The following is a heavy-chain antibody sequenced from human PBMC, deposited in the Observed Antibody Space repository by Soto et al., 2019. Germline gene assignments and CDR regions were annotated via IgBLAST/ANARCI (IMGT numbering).Heavy chain of an antibody. CDR1: GFSLSTRGVR. CDR3: AGRPRGYSYHFDY. Sequence: QITLKESGPTLVRPTQTLTLTCTFSGFSLSTRGVRVGWIRQPPGKALEWRALIYWDDDEGYSPSLKSRLTSTKDTSKNQLVSTMTNMDPVDTATDSCAGRPRGYSYHFDYWGQGTLVTVSS. CDR2: IYWDDDE. V-gene: IGHV2-5*02. D-gene: IGHD5-18*01. J-gene: IGHJ4*02.